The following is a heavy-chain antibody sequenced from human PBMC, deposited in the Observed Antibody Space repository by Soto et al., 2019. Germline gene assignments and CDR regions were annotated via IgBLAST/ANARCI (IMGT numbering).Heavy chain of an antibody. CDR2: LAYDGSQK. CDR1: GFTFRSSG. Sequence: QVHLVESGGGVVQPGTSLTLTCTASGFTFRSSGMHWVRQSPGKGLEWLAFLAYDGSQKFYADSVKGRFSISRYNTKNTLYLHMSSLTAEDTAIYYCAIVRVTDSPLDHWGPGTLVTVSS. CDR3: AIVRVTDSPLDH. J-gene: IGHJ4*02. D-gene: IGHD2-21*02. V-gene: IGHV3-30*03.